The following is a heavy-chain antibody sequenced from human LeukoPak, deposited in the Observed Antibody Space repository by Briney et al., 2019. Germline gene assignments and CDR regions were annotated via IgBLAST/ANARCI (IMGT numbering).Heavy chain of an antibody. CDR1: GGSISSSSYY. V-gene: IGHV4-39*01. D-gene: IGHD1-20*01. CDR2: IYYSGST. J-gene: IGHJ4*02. Sequence: PSETLSLTCTVSGGSISSSSYYWGWIRQPPGKGLEWIGNIYYSGSTYYNPSLKSRVTISVDTSKNQFSLKLSSVTAADTAVYYCASTGYITRTRYYFDYWGQGTLVTVSS. CDR3: ASTGYITRTRYYFDY.